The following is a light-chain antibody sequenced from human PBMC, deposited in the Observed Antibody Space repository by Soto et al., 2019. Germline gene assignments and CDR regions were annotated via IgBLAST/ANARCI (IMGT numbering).Light chain of an antibody. V-gene: IGLV1-47*01. CDR1: SSNIGSNY. Sequence: QSVLTQPPSASGTPGQRVTISCSGSSSNIGSNYVYWDQQLPGTAPKLLVYRNNQRPSGVPDRFSGSKSGTSASLAISGLRSEVEADYYCAAWDDSLSGVVFGGGTKLTVL. CDR3: AAWDDSLSGVV. CDR2: RNN. J-gene: IGLJ2*01.